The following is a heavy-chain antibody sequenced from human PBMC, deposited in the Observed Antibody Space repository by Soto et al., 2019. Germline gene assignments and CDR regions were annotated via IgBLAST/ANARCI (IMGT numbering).Heavy chain of an antibody. CDR1: GFTFDDYA. J-gene: IGHJ2*01. CDR3: AKSRTPYWYFDL. V-gene: IGHV3-9*01. Sequence: EVQLVESGGGLVQPGRSLRLSCAASGFTFDDYAMHWVRQAPGKGLEWVSGIIWNSGSIAYADSVKGRFTISSDNAKNSLYLQMNSLIPEDTALYYCAKSRTPYWYFDLWGRGTLVTVSS. CDR2: IIWNSGSI. D-gene: IGHD1-1*01.